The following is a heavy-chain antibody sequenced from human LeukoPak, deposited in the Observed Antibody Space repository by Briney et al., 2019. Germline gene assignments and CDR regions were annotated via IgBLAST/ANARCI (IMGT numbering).Heavy chain of an antibody. J-gene: IGHJ4*02. Sequence: GGSLEISCKGSGYRFTSYWIGWVPQMPGKGLEWTGIIYPGDSDTRYSPSFQGQVTISADKSINTAYLQWSSLKASDTAMYYCARPAYSNGSNFDYWGQGTLVTVSS. CDR3: ARPAYSNGSNFDY. CDR2: IYPGDSDT. V-gene: IGHV5-51*01. D-gene: IGHD6-19*01. CDR1: GYRFTSYW.